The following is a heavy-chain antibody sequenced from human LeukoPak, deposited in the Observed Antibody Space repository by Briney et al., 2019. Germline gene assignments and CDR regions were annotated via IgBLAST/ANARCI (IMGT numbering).Heavy chain of an antibody. D-gene: IGHD3-22*01. J-gene: IGHJ4*02. CDR1: GFTFSSYW. CDR2: ISSSSSTI. V-gene: IGHV3-48*01. CDR3: AKLRYYDSSGYYYFFDY. Sequence: QPGGSLRLSCTASGFTFSSYWMSWVRQAPGKGLEWVSYISSSSSTIYYADSVKGRFTISRDNSKNTLYLQMNSLGAEDTAVYYCAKLRYYDSSGYYYFFDYWGQGTLVTVSS.